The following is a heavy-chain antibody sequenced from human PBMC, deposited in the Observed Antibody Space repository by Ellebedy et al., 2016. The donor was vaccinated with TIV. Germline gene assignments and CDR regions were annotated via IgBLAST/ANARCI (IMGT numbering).Heavy chain of an antibody. Sequence: PGGSLRLSCAASGFTFGSYAMSWVRQAPGKGLEWVSAIGGSGRSTYYADSVKGRFTISRDNSNNTLFLQMDCLRADDTAVYYCAKDSISSGWYALFCDYWGQGALVTVSS. CDR2: IGGSGRST. D-gene: IGHD6-19*01. CDR1: GFTFGSYA. J-gene: IGHJ4*02. CDR3: AKDSISSGWYALFCDY. V-gene: IGHV3-23*01.